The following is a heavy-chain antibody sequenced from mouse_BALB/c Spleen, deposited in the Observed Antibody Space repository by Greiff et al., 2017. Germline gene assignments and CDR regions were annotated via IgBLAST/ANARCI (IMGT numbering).Heavy chain of an antibody. J-gene: IGHJ4*01. CDR2: IDPANGNT. V-gene: IGHV14-3*02. Sequence: EVKLMESGAELVKPGASVKLSCTASGFNIKDTYMHWVKQRPEQGLEWIGRIDPANGNTKYDPKFQGKATITADTSSNTAYLQLSSLTSEDTAVYYCARVDGYYVYYAMDYWGQGTSVTVSS. CDR3: ARVDGYYVYYAMDY. CDR1: GFNIKDTY. D-gene: IGHD2-3*01.